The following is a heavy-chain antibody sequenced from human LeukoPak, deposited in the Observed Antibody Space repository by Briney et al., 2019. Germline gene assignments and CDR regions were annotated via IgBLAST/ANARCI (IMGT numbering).Heavy chain of an antibody. CDR2: IYYSGTT. Sequence: SETLSLTCTVSGGSIISSSYNWGWIRQPPGKGLEWIGTIYYSGTTYYNPSHQSRVTISVDTSKNEFSLKVNSVTAADTAVYYCARLPTGFPNWFDPWGQGTRVTVSS. V-gene: IGHV4-39*01. CDR1: GGSIISSSYN. J-gene: IGHJ5*02. CDR3: ARLPTGFPNWFDP. D-gene: IGHD2-8*02.